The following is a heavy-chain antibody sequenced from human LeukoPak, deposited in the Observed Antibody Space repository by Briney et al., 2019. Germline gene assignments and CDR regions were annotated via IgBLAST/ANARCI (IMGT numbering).Heavy chain of an antibody. D-gene: IGHD6-19*01. CDR2: IRTRAYGDTT. Sequence: PGGSLRLSCAASGFTDNTNHMSWVRQAPGKGLEWVGFIRTRAYGDTTQYAASVKGRFTISRDDSKSVAYLQMNSLKTEDTAVYYCTRESTGGWYAEDYWGQGTLVTVSS. CDR1: GFTDNTNH. V-gene: IGHV3-49*04. J-gene: IGHJ4*02. CDR3: TRESTGGWYAEDY.